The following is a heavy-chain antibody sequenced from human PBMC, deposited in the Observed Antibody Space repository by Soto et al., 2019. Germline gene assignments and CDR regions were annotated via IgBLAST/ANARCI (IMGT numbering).Heavy chain of an antibody. CDR3: AHTLCAIYDSRANCFDP. J-gene: IGHJ5*02. CDR1: GFSLSTSGVG. Sequence: SGPTLVNPTQTLTLTCTFSGFSLSTSGVGVGWIRQPPGKALEWLALIYWDDDKRYSPSLKSRLTITKDTSKNQVVLTMTNIDPVDTATYSCAHTLCAIYDSRANCFDPWGKGTLVTVSS. CDR2: IYWDDDK. V-gene: IGHV2-5*02. D-gene: IGHD3-22*01.